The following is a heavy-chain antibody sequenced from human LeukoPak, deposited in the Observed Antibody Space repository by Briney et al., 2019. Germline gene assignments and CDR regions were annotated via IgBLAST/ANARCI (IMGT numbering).Heavy chain of an antibody. J-gene: IGHJ4*02. CDR3: ARRSYYNGGYFDY. CDR2: ISRRGSNI. Sequence: GGSLRLFCGPSGFTFRCYEMNWVRQAPGKGVAGVSYISRRGSNIYYADSVKGRFNISRDNAKTSLYPEMNSLRGEDTAVYYCARRSYYNGGYFDYWGQGTLVTVSS. V-gene: IGHV3-48*03. D-gene: IGHD3-10*01. CDR1: GFTFRCYE.